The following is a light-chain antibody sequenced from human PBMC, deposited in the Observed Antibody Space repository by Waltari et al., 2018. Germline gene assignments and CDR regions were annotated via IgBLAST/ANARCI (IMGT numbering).Light chain of an antibody. Sequence: QSVLTQPPSVSGTPGQRVTISCSGTNSNYVYWYQQFPGTAPKPLIYRNSQRPSGGPDRFSGSKSGPSASLASSGLRSEDEADYYWSTWDDSLNNRWVFGGGTKLTVL. CDR1: NSNY. J-gene: IGLJ3*02. CDR3: STWDDSLNNRWV. CDR2: RNS. V-gene: IGLV1-47*01.